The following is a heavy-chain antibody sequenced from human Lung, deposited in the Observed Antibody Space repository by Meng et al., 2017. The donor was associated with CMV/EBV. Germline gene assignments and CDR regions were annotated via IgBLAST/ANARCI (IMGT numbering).Heavy chain of an antibody. CDR3: ASFPPPGKQWLVTDY. Sequence: APLQEAGPGLGKPSGTLSLTCAFSVGSISSSNWWSWVRQPPGKGLEWIGEIYHSGSTNYNPSLKSRVTISVDKSKNQFSLKLSSVTAADTAVYYCASFPPPGKQWLVTDYWGQGTLVTVSS. D-gene: IGHD6-19*01. CDR2: IYHSGST. J-gene: IGHJ4*02. CDR1: VGSISSSNW. V-gene: IGHV4-4*02.